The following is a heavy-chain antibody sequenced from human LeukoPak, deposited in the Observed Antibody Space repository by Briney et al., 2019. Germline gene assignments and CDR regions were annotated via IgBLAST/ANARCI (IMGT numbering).Heavy chain of an antibody. CDR1: GGSISSSSYY. J-gene: IGHJ5*02. CDR3: ARLTQPLELLWFDP. CDR2: TYYSGST. Sequence: SETLSLTCTVSGGSISSSSYYWGWIRQPPGKGLEWIGSTYYSGSTYYNPSLKSRVTISVDTSKNQFSLKLSSVTAADTAVYYCARLTQPLELLWFDPWGQGTLVTVSS. D-gene: IGHD1-7*01. V-gene: IGHV4-39*01.